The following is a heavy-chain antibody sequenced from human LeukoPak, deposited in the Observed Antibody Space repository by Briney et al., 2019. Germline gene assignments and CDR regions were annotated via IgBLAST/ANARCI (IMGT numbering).Heavy chain of an antibody. CDR3: ARGPYCGDDCYFDS. CDR1: GGSISDYF. CDR2: IYSSGST. J-gene: IGHJ4*02. V-gene: IGHV4-4*07. D-gene: IGHD2-21*01. Sequence: SETLSLTCTVSGGSISDYFWSWILQPAGKGLEWIGRIYSSGSTLYNPSLKSRVTMSVDTSKNHFSLRLTSVTAADTAVYYCARGPYCGDDCYFDSWGRGTLFTVSS.